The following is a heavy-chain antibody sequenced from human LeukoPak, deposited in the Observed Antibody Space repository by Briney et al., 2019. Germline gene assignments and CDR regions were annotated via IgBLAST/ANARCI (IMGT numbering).Heavy chain of an antibody. D-gene: IGHD3-10*01. CDR2: INHSGST. Sequence: SETLSLTCAVYGGSFSGYYWSWIRQPPGKGPEWIGEINHSGSTNYNPSLKSRVTISVDTSKNQFSLKLSSVTAADTAVYYCARTGPYTMVRGVINWFDPWGQGTLVTVSS. CDR3: ARTGPYTMVRGVINWFDP. V-gene: IGHV4-34*01. J-gene: IGHJ5*02. CDR1: GGSFSGYY.